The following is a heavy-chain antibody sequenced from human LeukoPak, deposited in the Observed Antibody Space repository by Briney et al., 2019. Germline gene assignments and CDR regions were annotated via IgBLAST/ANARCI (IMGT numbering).Heavy chain of an antibody. V-gene: IGHV3-23*01. D-gene: IGHD1-26*01. CDR2: ISGSGSST. CDR1: GFTFSSYA. J-gene: IGHJ4*02. Sequence: GGSLRLSCAASGFTFSSYAMTWVRQAPGKGLEWVSGISGSGSSTYYADSVKGRFTLSRDYPKNTLYLQMNRLRAEDTAVYFCAKYSGSYYYPPNWDSWGQGTLVTVS. CDR3: AKYSGSYYYPPNWDS.